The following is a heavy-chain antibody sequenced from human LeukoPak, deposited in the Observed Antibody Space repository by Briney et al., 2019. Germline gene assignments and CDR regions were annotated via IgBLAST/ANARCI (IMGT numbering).Heavy chain of an antibody. D-gene: IGHD1-26*01. CDR1: GYTFTTYG. Sequence: ASVKVSCKASGYTFTTYGISWVRQAPGQGLEWMGRIIPIFGTANYAQKFQGRVTITTDESTSTAYMELRSLRSEDTAVYYCAREPIVGATTEFYFDYWGQGTLVTVSS. CDR2: IIPIFGTA. V-gene: IGHV1-69*05. J-gene: IGHJ4*02. CDR3: AREPIVGATTEFYFDY.